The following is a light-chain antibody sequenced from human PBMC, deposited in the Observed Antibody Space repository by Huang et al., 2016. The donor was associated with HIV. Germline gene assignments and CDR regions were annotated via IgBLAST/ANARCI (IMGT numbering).Light chain of an antibody. CDR1: QTVGTN. CDR2: DAS. V-gene: IGKV6-21*01. Sequence: EIVLTQSPDFQSVTPKEKVTITCRASQTVGTNLHWYQQKPDQSPKLLIKDASQSFSGVPSRFSGSGSGTDFTLTINSLETEDAATYYCHQTSSLPWTFGQGTKVEIK. J-gene: IGKJ1*01. CDR3: HQTSSLPWT.